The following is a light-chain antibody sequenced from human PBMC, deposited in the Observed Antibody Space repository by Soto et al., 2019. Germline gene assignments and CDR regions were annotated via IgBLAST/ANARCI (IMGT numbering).Light chain of an antibody. V-gene: IGLV2-11*01. CDR3: RSYAGSYILGV. CDR2: DVT. J-gene: IGLJ3*02. CDR1: SSDVGGYGF. Sequence: QSVLTQPRSVSGSPGQSVTISCTGTSSDVGGYGFVSWYQQHPGKAPKLMIYDVTKRPSGVPDRFSGSKSGNSASLTISGLQAEDEADYYCRSYAGSYILGVFGGGTKLTVL.